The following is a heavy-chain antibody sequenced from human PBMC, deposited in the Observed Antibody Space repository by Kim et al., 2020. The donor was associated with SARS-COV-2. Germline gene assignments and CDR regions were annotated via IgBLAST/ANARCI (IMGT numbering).Heavy chain of an antibody. CDR1: GGSFSGYY. Sequence: SETLSLTCAVYGGSFSGYYWSWIRQPPGKGLEWIGEINHSGSTNYNPSLKSRVTISVDTSKNQFSLKLSSVTAADTAVYYCARGGFRPPFMVTPGGWFDPWGHRTLGTVSS. J-gene: IGHJ5*02. D-gene: IGHD3-10*01. CDR3: ARGGFRPPFMVTPGGWFDP. CDR2: INHSGST. V-gene: IGHV4-34*01.